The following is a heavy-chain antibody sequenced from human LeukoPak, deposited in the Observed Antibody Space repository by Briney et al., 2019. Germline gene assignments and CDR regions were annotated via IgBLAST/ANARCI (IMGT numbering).Heavy chain of an antibody. CDR3: ARAIAYYDSSGYLRFGGFDY. D-gene: IGHD3-22*01. CDR2: IIPIFGTA. J-gene: IGHJ4*02. V-gene: IGHV1-69*05. Sequence: ASVKVSCKASGGTFGSYAISWVRQAPGQGLEWMGRIIPIFGTANYAQKFQGRVTITTDESTSTAYMELSSLRSEDTAVYYCARAIAYYDSSGYLRFGGFDYWGQGTLVTVSS. CDR1: GGTFGSYA.